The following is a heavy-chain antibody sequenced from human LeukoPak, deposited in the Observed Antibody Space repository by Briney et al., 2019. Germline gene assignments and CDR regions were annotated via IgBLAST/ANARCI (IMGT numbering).Heavy chain of an antibody. CDR2: IYWDDDK. CDR1: GFSLSTSGVG. CDR3: AHSDASGSSHAFDI. J-gene: IGHJ3*02. Sequence: SGPTLVNPTQTLTLTCTFSGFSLSTSGVGVGWIRQPPGKALEWLALIYWDDDKRYSPSLKSRLTITKDTSKNQVVLTMTNMDPVDTSIYYCAHSDASGSSHAFDIWGQGTMVTVSS. D-gene: IGHD3-10*01. V-gene: IGHV2-5*02.